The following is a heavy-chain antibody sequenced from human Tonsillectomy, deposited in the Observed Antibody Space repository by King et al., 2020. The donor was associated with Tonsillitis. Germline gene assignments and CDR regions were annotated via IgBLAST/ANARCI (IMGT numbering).Heavy chain of an antibody. V-gene: IGHV3-48*04. D-gene: IGHD1-20*01. CDR1: GFTFSSYS. J-gene: IGHJ4*02. CDR3: ARGGMGNWNFDY. CDR2: XXXSSXTI. Sequence: VQXVESGGGXIQXGGSLRLSCAXSGFTFSSYSMNWVRQAPGKGXEWXSXXXXSSXTIXXADSVKGRXTISRDSPKNSLXLXXXXLRAEDTAVYYCARGGMGNWNFDYWGQGTLVTVSS.